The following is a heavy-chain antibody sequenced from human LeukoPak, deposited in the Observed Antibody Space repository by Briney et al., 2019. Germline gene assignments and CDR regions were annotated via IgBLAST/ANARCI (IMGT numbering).Heavy chain of an antibody. CDR1: GGSISSGGYS. Sequence: TSQTLSLTCAVSGGSISSGGYSWSWIRQPPGKGLEWIGYIYHSGSTYYNPSLKSRVTISVDKSKNQFSLKLSSVTTADTAVYYCARENNRNKSMFDYWGQGTLVTVSS. J-gene: IGHJ4*02. V-gene: IGHV4-30-2*01. CDR2: IYHSGST. D-gene: IGHD1-14*01. CDR3: ARENNRNKSMFDY.